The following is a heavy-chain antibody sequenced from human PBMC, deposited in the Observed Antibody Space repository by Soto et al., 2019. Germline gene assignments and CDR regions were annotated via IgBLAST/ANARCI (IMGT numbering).Heavy chain of an antibody. J-gene: IGHJ4*02. CDR2: IYYSGST. CDR3: ARDQSRYYFDY. Sequence: PSETLSLTCTVSGGSISSYYWSWIRQPPGKGLEWIGYIYYSGSTNYNPSLKSRVTISVDTSKNQFSLKLSSVTAADTAVYYCARDQSRYYFDYWGQGTLDTVSS. CDR1: GGSISSYY. V-gene: IGHV4-59*01.